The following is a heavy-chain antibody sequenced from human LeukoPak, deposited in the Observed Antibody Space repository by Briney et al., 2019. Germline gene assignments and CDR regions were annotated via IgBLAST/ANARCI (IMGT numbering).Heavy chain of an antibody. CDR3: ATGSPRYCSSTSCYNPPDY. V-gene: IGHV4-38-2*01. CDR2: IYHSGST. D-gene: IGHD2-2*01. CDR1: GYSISSGYY. J-gene: IGHJ4*02. Sequence: SETLSLTCAVSGYSISSGYYWGWIRQPPGKGLEWIGSIYHSGSTYYNPSLKSRVTISVDTSKNQFSLKLSSVTAADTVVYYCATGSPRYCSSTSCYNPPDYWGQGTLVTVSS.